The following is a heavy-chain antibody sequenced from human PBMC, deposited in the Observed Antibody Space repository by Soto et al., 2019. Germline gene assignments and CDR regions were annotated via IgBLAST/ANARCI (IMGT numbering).Heavy chain of an antibody. CDR3: ARDRSSRWPNDAFDI. Sequence: EVQLVESGGGLVQPGGSLRLSCAASGFTFSSYDMHWVRQATGKGLEWVSAIGTAGDTYYPGSVKGRFTISRENAKNSLYLQMNSLRAEDTAVYYCARDRSSRWPNDAFDIWGQGTMVTVSS. CDR2: IGTAGDT. V-gene: IGHV3-13*01. CDR1: GFTFSSYD. J-gene: IGHJ3*02. D-gene: IGHD6-13*01.